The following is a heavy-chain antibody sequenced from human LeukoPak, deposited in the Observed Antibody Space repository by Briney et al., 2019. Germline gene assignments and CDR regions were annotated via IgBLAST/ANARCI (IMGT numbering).Heavy chain of an antibody. CDR2: INHSGST. CDR1: GGSFSGYY. Sequence: SETLSLTYAVYGGSFSGYYWSWIRQPPGKGLEWIGEINHSGSTNYNPSLKSRVTISVDTSKNQFSLKLSSVTAADTAVYYCARGLNTLGMDVWGPGTTVTVSS. V-gene: IGHV4-34*01. J-gene: IGHJ6*02. CDR3: ARGLNTLGMDV. D-gene: IGHD1/OR15-1a*01.